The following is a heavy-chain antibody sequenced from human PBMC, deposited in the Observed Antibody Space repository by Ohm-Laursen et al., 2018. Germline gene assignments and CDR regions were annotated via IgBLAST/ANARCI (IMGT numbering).Heavy chain of an antibody. Sequence: SLRLSCAASGFSFSAFEMNWIRQAPGKGLEWISYISSSGRTVNHVDSVKGRFTISRDNAKNSLYLQMNSLRAEDTVVYYCAALFYGTGSYWSQGTQVTVSS. CDR1: GFSFSAFE. CDR2: ISSSGRTV. J-gene: IGHJ4*02. V-gene: IGHV3-48*03. D-gene: IGHD3-10*01. CDR3: AALFYGTGSY.